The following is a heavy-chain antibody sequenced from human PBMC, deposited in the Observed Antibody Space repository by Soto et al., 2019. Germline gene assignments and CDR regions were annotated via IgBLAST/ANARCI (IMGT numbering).Heavy chain of an antibody. CDR2: ISGSGGST. J-gene: IGHJ4*02. CDR1: GFTFSSYA. D-gene: IGHD3-3*01. V-gene: IGHV3-23*01. CDR3: AKDPLDRFWSGYYHDY. Sequence: GGSLRLSCAASGFTFSSYAMSWVRQAPGKGLEWVSAISGSGGSTYYADSVKGRFTISRDNSKNTLYLQMNSLRAEDTAVYYCAKDPLDRFWSGYYHDYWGQGTLVTVSS.